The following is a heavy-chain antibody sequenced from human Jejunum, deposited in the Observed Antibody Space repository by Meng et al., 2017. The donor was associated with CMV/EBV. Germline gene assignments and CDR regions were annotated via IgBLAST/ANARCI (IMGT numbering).Heavy chain of an antibody. J-gene: IGHJ5*02. Sequence: SISSSRYYWGWIRQPPGKGLEWIGSVFSGGSTFYNPSLRSRVTISVDTSNNQFSLKLTSVTAADTAVYYCARDLLRDYTNRNNWFDPWGQGTLVTVSS. CDR1: SISSSRYY. V-gene: IGHV4-39*07. CDR3: ARDLLRDYTNRNNWFDP. CDR2: VFSGGST. D-gene: IGHD4-11*01.